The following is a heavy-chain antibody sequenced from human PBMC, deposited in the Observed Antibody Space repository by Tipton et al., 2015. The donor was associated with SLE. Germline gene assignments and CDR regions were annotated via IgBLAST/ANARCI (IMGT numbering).Heavy chain of an antibody. CDR3: ATTRDYGDYGHYYMDV. Sequence: GLVKPSETLSLTCTVSGGSISSHYWSWIRQPPGKGLEWIGYIYYSGSTNYNPSLKSRVTISVDRSKNQLSLNLSSVTAADTAVYYCATTRDYGDYGHYYMDVWGKGTTVTVSS. D-gene: IGHD4-17*01. J-gene: IGHJ6*03. CDR1: GGSISSHY. CDR2: IYYSGST. V-gene: IGHV4-59*11.